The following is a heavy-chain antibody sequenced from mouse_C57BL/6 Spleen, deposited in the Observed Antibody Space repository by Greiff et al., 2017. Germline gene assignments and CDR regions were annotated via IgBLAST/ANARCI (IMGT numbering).Heavy chain of an antibody. CDR3: ARSGRDAMDY. J-gene: IGHJ4*01. CDR2: IDPSDSET. Sequence: QVQLQQPGAELVRPGSSMKLSCKASGYTFTSYWMHWVKQRPIQGLEWIGNIDPSDSETHYNQKFKDKATLTVDKSSSTAYMQLSSLTSEDSAVYYCARSGRDAMDYGGQGTSVTVSS. CDR1: GYTFTSYW. V-gene: IGHV1-52*01.